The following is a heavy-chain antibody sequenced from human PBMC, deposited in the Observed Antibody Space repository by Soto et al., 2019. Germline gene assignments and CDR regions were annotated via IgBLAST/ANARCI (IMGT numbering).Heavy chain of an antibody. D-gene: IGHD4-17*01. Sequence: QVQLVQSGAEVKKPGSSVKVSCKASGGTFSSYAISWVRQAPGQGLEWMGGIIPIFGTANYAQKFQGRVTITADESTSTAYMELSSLRSEDTPVYYCLYYGDYVHGDDYWGQGTLVTVSS. CDR3: LYYGDYVHGDDY. CDR1: GGTFSSYA. CDR2: IIPIFGTA. J-gene: IGHJ4*02. V-gene: IGHV1-69*01.